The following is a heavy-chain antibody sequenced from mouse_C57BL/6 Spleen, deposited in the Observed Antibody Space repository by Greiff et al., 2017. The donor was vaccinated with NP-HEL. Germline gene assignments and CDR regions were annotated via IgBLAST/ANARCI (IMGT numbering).Heavy chain of an antibody. J-gene: IGHJ4*01. CDR1: GYAFSSSW. V-gene: IGHV1-82*01. CDR2: IYPGDGDT. CDR3: AREPEITAMDY. Sequence: QVQLQQSGPELVKPGASVKISCKASGYAFSSSWMNWVKQRPGKGLEWIGRIYPGDGDTNYNGKFKGKATLTADKSSSTAYMQLSSLTSEDSAVYFCAREPEITAMDYWVKEPQSPSPQ. D-gene: IGHD2-4*01.